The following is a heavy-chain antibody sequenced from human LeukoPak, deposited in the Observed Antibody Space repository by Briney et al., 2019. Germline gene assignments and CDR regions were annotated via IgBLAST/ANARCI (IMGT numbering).Heavy chain of an antibody. CDR1: GGSISYYY. CDR2: IYYSGST. D-gene: IGHD6-13*01. Sequence: PSETLSLTCTVSGGSISYYYWSWIRQPPGKGLEWIGYIYYSGSTNYNPSLKSRVTISVDTSKNQFSLKLSSVTAADTAVYYCARRGQQLAYFDYWGQGTLVTVSS. J-gene: IGHJ4*02. V-gene: IGHV4-59*08. CDR3: ARRGQQLAYFDY.